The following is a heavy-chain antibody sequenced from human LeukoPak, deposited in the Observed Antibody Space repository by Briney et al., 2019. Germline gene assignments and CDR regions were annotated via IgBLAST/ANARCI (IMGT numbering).Heavy chain of an antibody. CDR2: ISTYNGNT. V-gene: IGHV1-18*01. J-gene: IGHJ4*02. CDR1: GYSFTSYG. D-gene: IGHD2-15*01. Sequence: ASVKVSCKASGYSFTSYGINWVRQAPGQGLEWMGWISTYNGNTNYAQRLQGRVTMTTDTSTSTANMELRSLTADDTAVYYCARVPSGGPFDYWGQGTLVTVSS. CDR3: ARVPSGGPFDY.